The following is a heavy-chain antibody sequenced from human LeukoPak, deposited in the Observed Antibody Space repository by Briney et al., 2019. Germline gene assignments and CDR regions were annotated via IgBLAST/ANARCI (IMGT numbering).Heavy chain of an antibody. CDR2: INPSGGST. CDR3: AILLDGLGNNDAFDI. Sequence: ASVKVSCKASGYTFTSYYMHWVRQAPGQGLEWMGIINPSGGSTSYAQKLKGRVTMTTDTSTNTAYMELRSLRSDDTAVYYCAILLDGLGNNDAFDIWGQGTMVTVSS. D-gene: IGHD3-9*01. CDR1: GYTFTSYY. J-gene: IGHJ3*02. V-gene: IGHV1-46*01.